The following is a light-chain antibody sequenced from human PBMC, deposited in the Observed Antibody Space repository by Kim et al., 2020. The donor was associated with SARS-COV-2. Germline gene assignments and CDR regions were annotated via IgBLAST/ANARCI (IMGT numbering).Light chain of an antibody. J-gene: IGKJ2*03. CDR1: QSGTSTY. V-gene: IGKV3-20*01. CDR3: QQFAGSPYS. Sequence: LSPGEGSTLPCRASQSGTSTYLAWYQQKPGQAPRVLIYGASTRATGIPDRFSGSGSGTDFTLTITRLEPEDFAVYYCQQFAGSPYSFGQGTKLEI. CDR2: GAS.